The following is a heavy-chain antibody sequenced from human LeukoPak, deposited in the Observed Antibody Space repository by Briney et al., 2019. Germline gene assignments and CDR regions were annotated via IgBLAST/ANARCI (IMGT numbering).Heavy chain of an antibody. V-gene: IGHV3-23*01. J-gene: IGHJ4*02. CDR3: AKRPYCSGAFCQHIDY. D-gene: IGHD2-15*01. Sequence: GGSLRLSCAASGFTFSNYAMSWVRQAPGKGMEWVSTISGSGSSTYYADSVKGRFTISRDNSKNTVYLQMNSLRAEDTAVYYCAKRPYCSGAFCQHIDYWGQGTLVTVSS. CDR2: ISGSGSST. CDR1: GFTFSNYA.